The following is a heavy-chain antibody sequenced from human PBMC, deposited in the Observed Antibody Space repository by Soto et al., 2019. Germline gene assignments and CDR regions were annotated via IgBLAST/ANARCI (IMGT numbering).Heavy chain of an antibody. CDR1: GGTFSSYT. CDR2: IIPILGIA. V-gene: IGHV1-69*08. D-gene: IGHD2-2*01. CDR3: ARDCSSTSCYGYP. J-gene: IGHJ5*02. Sequence: QVQLVQSGAEVKKPGSSVKVSCKASGGTFSSYTISWVRQAPGQGLEWMGRIIPILGIANYAQKFQGRVTITADKSTSTAYMELSSLRSEDTAVYYCARDCSSTSCYGYPWGQETLVTVSS.